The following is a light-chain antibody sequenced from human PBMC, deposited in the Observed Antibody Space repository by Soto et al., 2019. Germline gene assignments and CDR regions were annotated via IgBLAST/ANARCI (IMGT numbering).Light chain of an antibody. CDR2: EVT. V-gene: IGLV2-14*01. CDR3: SSYTVSSTWV. CDR1: SNDVGIYNY. J-gene: IGLJ3*02. Sequence: QSVLTQPGSVSGSPGQSITISCTGTSNDVGIYNYVSWCQHHPGKAPKLIIYEVTNRPSGVSYRFSGSKSDNTASLTISGLQAEDEADYYCSSYTVSSTWVFGGGTKLTVL.